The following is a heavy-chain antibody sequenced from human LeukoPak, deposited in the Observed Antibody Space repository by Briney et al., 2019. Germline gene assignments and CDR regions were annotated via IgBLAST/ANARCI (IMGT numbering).Heavy chain of an antibody. Sequence: SETLSLTCTVSGGSISSYYWSWIRQPPGKGLEWIGYTYYSGSTNYNPSLKSRVTISVDTSKNQFSLKLSSVTAADTAVYYCARGPSGEQWLVHFDYWGQGTLVTVSS. J-gene: IGHJ4*02. V-gene: IGHV4-59*01. CDR2: TYYSGST. CDR3: ARGPSGEQWLVHFDY. D-gene: IGHD6-19*01. CDR1: GGSISSYY.